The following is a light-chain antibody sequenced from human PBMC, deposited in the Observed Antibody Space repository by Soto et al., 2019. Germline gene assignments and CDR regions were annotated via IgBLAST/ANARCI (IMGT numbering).Light chain of an antibody. Sequence: YELTQRPAVSAAPGQTARITSGGNNIVRQCVHSYQPMPRPSPVLVVSHDTYRPSRIPERFSASTSGNTATLTISRVEAGAEADFYCQVCAGRSDPPHYVFGTGTKVTVL. CDR2: HDT. CDR1: NIVRQC. CDR3: QVCAGRSDPPHYV. V-gene: IGLV3-21*02. J-gene: IGLJ1*01.